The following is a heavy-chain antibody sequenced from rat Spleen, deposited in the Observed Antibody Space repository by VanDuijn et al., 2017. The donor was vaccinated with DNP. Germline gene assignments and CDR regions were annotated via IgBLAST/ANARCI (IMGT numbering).Heavy chain of an antibody. CDR2: ISTSGGST. J-gene: IGHJ2*01. CDR3: TREPIYYYSSYLGFDY. D-gene: IGHD1-2*01. CDR1: GFTFSSFP. Sequence: EVQLVESGGGLVQPGRSMKLSCAASGFTFSSFPMAWVRQAPTKGLEWVATISTSGGSTYYRDSVKGRFTISRDNAKSTLYLQMNSLRSEDTATYYCTREPIYYYSSYLGFDYWGQGVMVTVSS. V-gene: IGHV5-46*01.